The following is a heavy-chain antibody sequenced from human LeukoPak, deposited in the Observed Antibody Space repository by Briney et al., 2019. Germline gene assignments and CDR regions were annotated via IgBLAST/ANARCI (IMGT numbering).Heavy chain of an antibody. Sequence: GGSLRLSCAASGFTFSSFAMSWVRQAPGKGLEWVGFIRSKAYGGTTEYAASVKGRFTISRDDSKSIAYLQMNSLKTEDTAVYYCTRGGYSYDEDYWGQGTLVTVSS. CDR3: TRGGYSYDEDY. CDR1: GFTFSSFA. V-gene: IGHV3-49*04. CDR2: IRSKAYGGTT. D-gene: IGHD5-18*01. J-gene: IGHJ4*02.